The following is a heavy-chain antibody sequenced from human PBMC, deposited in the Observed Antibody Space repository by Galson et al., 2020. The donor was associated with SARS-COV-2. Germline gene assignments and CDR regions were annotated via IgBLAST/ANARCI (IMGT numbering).Heavy chain of an antibody. V-gene: IGHV4-38-2*02. CDR2: IYHSGNT. Sequence: SETLSLTCTVAGYSISSGYYWGWIRQPPGKGLEWIGSIYHSGNTYYNSSLKSRVTISLDTSKNQFSLKLSSVTAADTAVYYCARGGVGYVFGDVWSASFSGYWGQGTLVTVSS. J-gene: IGHJ4*02. CDR1: GYSISSGYY. CDR3: ARGGVGYVFGDVWSASFSGY. D-gene: IGHD3-3*01.